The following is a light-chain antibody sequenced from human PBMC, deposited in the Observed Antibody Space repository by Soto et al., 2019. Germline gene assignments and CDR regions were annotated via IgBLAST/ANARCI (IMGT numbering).Light chain of an antibody. Sequence: VMTQAPATLSVSPGERATLSCRASQTINNNVAWYQLKPGQAPRLLIYGASSRATDIPDRFSGSGSGTDFNLTISKLEPEDFAVYYCQQFGVSPTFGGGTKVDIK. J-gene: IGKJ4*01. CDR2: GAS. V-gene: IGKV3-20*01. CDR3: QQFGVSPT. CDR1: QTINNN.